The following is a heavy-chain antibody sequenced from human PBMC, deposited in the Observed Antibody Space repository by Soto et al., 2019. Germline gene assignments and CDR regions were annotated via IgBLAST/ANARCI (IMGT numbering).Heavy chain of an antibody. CDR3: ARIDRRYRGLDY. Sequence: QVTLKESGPVLVKPTETLTLTCTVSGFSLSNARMGVTWIRQPPGKALEWLAHIFSSDEKSYSTSLKNRLIISKATSKSQVVLTMTNMDPVDTATYYCARIDRRYRGLDYWGQGTLVTVSS. D-gene: IGHD5-12*01. CDR2: IFSSDEK. V-gene: IGHV2-26*01. J-gene: IGHJ4*02. CDR1: GFSLSNARMG.